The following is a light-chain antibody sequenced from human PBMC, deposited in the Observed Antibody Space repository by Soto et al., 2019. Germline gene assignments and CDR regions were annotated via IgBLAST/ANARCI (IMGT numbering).Light chain of an antibody. CDR2: IAS. J-gene: IGKJ1*01. CDR1: QSVNSDY. CDR3: QQYGTSPWT. Sequence: EIVLTQSPSTLSLFPGERATLSCRATQSVNSDYLAWYQQKPGQAPRLLIYIASRRATGIPDRFSGSGSGTDFTLTINRLEPEDFAVYYCQQYGTSPWTFGQGTKVEIK. V-gene: IGKV3-20*01.